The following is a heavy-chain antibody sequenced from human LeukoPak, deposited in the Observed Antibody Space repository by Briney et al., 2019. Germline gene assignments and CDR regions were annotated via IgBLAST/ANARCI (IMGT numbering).Heavy chain of an antibody. CDR3: ARQEGVFFDY. V-gene: IGHV4-59*08. D-gene: IGHD3-16*01. CDR2: IYYSGST. Sequence: PSETLSLTCTVSGGSISSYYWSWIRQPPGKGLEWIGYIYYSGSTNYNPSLKSRVTISVDTSKNQFSLKLSSVTAADTAVCYCARQEGVFFDYWGQGTLVTVSS. CDR1: GGSISSYY. J-gene: IGHJ4*02.